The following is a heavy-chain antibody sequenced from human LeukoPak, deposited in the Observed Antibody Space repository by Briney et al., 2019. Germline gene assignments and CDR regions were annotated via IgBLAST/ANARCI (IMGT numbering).Heavy chain of an antibody. V-gene: IGHV4-30-4*07. J-gene: IGHJ5*02. CDR2: IYYSGST. Sequence: SETLSLTCTVSGGSISSGSYYWSWIRQPPGKGLEWIGYIYYSGSTYYNPSLKSRVTISVDTSKNQFSLKLSSVTAADTAVYYCARAAYYYDSSGYYGGYNWFDPWGQGTLVTVSS. CDR1: GGSISSGSYY. D-gene: IGHD3-22*01. CDR3: ARAAYYYDSSGYYGGYNWFDP.